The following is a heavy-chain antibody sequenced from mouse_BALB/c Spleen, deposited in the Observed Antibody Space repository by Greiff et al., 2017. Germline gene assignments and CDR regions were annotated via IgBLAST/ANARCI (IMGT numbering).Heavy chain of an antibody. Sequence: QVQLQQSGAELARPGASVKMSCKASGYTFTSYTMHWVKQSPGQGLEWIGYINPSSGYTNYNQKFKDKATLTADKSSSTAYMQLSSLTSEDSAVYYCARERYYGLGYWGQGTTLTVSS. V-gene: IGHV1-4*01. D-gene: IGHD1-2*01. J-gene: IGHJ2*01. CDR1: GYTFTSYT. CDR3: ARERYYGLGY. CDR2: INPSSGYT.